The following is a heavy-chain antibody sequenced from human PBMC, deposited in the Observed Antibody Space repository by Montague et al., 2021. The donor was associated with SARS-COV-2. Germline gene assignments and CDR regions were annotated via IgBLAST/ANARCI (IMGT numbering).Heavy chain of an antibody. CDR3: TSGREGNYNVTDV. V-gene: IGHV6-1*01. CDR2: TYYRSKWYN. CDR1: GDSVSSNSAT. Sequence: YAISGDSVSSNSATWNWVRQSPSRGLEWLGRTYYRSKWYNDYAVSVRGRVTINPDTSKNQFSLQLNSVTPEDTAIYYCTSGREGNYNVTDVWGQGTTVTVSS. D-gene: IGHD1-1*01. J-gene: IGHJ6*02.